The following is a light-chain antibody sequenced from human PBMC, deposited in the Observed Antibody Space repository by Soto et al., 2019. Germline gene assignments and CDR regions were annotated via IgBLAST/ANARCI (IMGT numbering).Light chain of an antibody. CDR2: AAS. Sequence: EIVLTQSPGTLSLSPGERATLSCRASQSVTSNYLAWYQQKPGQAPRLLIYAASRRAPGIPDRFSASGSGTDFTRTISRLEPEDFAVYFCQQYGTSPPWTFGQGAKVDIK. CDR3: QQYGTSPPWT. V-gene: IGKV3-20*01. CDR1: QSVTSNY. J-gene: IGKJ1*01.